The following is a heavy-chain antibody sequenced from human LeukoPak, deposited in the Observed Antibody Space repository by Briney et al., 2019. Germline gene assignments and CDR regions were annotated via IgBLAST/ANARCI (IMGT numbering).Heavy chain of an antibody. CDR3: VRSLDY. J-gene: IGHJ4*02. CDR1: GFAFSSFV. CDR2: ITGSGGFT. V-gene: IGHV3-23*01. Sequence: GGSLRLSCAASGFAFSSFVMHWVRQAPGKGLEWVSVITGSGGFTQYADSVKGRFTISRDNSKNTVYLQMNSLRVEDTALYYCVRSLDYWGQGTLVTVSS.